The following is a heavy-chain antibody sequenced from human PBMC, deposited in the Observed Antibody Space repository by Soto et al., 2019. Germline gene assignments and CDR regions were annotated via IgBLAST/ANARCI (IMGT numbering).Heavy chain of an antibody. CDR1: GGTFSSYT. Sequence: QVQLVQSGAEVKKPGSSVKVSCKASGGTFSSYTISWVRQAPGQGLEWMGRIIPILGIANYAQKFQGRVTITADKSTSTAYMELSSLRSEDTAVYYCVRDGYCSSTSCYFENDYWGQGTLVTVSS. V-gene: IGHV1-69*08. CDR2: IIPILGIA. J-gene: IGHJ4*02. CDR3: VRDGYCSSTSCYFENDY. D-gene: IGHD2-2*03.